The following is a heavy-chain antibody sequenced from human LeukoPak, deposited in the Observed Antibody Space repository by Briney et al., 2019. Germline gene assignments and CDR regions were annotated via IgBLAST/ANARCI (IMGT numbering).Heavy chain of an antibody. CDR2: MSGSGGST. V-gene: IGHV3-23*01. D-gene: IGHD3-3*01. J-gene: IGHJ4*02. CDR1: GFTFSSYA. Sequence: GGSLRLSCAASGFTFSSYAMSWVRQAPGKGLEWISAMSGSGGSTYYADSVKGRFTISRDNSKNTLYLQMNSLRAEDTVVYYCAKGRNDFWSGSYFFDYWGQGTLVSVSS. CDR3: AKGRNDFWSGSYFFDY.